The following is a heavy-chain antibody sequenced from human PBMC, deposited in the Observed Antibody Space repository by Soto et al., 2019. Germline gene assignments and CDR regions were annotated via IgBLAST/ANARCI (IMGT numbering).Heavy chain of an antibody. Sequence: SETLSLTCAVYGGSFSGYYWSWIRQPPGKGLEWIGEINHSGSTNYNPSLKSRVTISVDTSKNQFSLKLSSVTAADTAVYYCARRVVITRLIDYWGQGTLVTVSS. J-gene: IGHJ4*02. CDR1: GGSFSGYY. V-gene: IGHV4-34*01. D-gene: IGHD3-3*01. CDR2: INHSGST. CDR3: ARRVVITRLIDY.